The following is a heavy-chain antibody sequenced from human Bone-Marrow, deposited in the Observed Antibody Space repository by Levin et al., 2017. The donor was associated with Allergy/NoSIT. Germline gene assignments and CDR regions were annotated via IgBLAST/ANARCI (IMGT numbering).Heavy chain of an antibody. CDR3: TRDYYGSGSSPRWFDP. V-gene: IGHV3-49*03. CDR1: GFTFGDYA. CDR2: IRSKAYGGTT. D-gene: IGHD3-10*01. J-gene: IGHJ5*02. Sequence: GESLKISCTASGFTFGDYAMSWFRQAPGKGLEWLGFIRSKAYGGTTEYAASVKGRFTISRDDSKSIAYLQMNSLNTEDTAVYYCTRDYYGSGSSPRWFDPWGQGTLVTVSS.